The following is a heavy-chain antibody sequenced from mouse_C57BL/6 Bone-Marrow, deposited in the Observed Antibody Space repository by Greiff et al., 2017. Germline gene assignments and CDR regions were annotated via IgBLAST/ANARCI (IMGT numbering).Heavy chain of an antibody. V-gene: IGHV2-5*01. CDR2: IWRGGST. CDR1: GFSLTSYG. D-gene: IGHD2-3*01. J-gene: IGHJ3*01. Sequence: QVHVKQSGPGLVQPSQSLSITCTVSGFSLTSYGVHWVRQSPGKGLEWLGVIWRGGSTDYNAAFMSRLSITKDNSKSQVFFKMNSLQADDTAIYYCAKNANDGYYGFAYWGQGTLVTVSA. CDR3: AKNANDGYYGFAY.